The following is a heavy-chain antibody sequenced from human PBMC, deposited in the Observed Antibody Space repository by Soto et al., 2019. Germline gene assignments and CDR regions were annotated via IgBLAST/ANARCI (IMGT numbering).Heavy chain of an antibody. CDR1: GGSIRSNY. D-gene: IGHD3-3*01. CDR2: IYYSGST. J-gene: IGHJ4*02. Sequence: PSETLSLTCTVSGGSIRSNYWSGIRQPPGKGLEWIGYIYYSGSTYYNPSLKSRVTISVDTSKNQFSLKLSSVTAADTAVYYCARDFWSGYGYFDYWGPGTLVTVSS. V-gene: IGHV4-59*01. CDR3: ARDFWSGYGYFDY.